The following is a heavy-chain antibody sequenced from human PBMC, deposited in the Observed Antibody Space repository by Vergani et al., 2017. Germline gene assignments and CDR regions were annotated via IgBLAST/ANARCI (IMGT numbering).Heavy chain of an antibody. V-gene: IGHV1-45*02. Sequence: QVQLVQSGAEVKKTGSSVKVSCKASGYTFTYRYLHWVRQAPGQALEWMGWITPFNGNTNYAQKFQDRVTMTRDTSISTAYMELSRLRSDDTAVYYCARSCGTNTCSNAGTQYYYYYYLDIWGKGTTVTVSS. CDR1: GYTFTYRY. CDR3: ARSCGTNTCSNAGTQYYYYYYLDI. D-gene: IGHD2-8*01. J-gene: IGHJ6*03. CDR2: ITPFNGNT.